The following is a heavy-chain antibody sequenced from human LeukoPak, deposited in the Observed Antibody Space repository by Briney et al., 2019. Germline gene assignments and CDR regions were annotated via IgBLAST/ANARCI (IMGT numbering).Heavy chain of an antibody. CDR3: AGEDNSSGYRPFEI. CDR2: SNPNNGGT. J-gene: IGHJ3*02. CDR1: GYTFTGYY. D-gene: IGHD3-22*01. Sequence: ASVKVSCKASGYTFTGYYIHWVRQAPGQGLEWMGRSNPNNGGTNYAQKFQGRVTMTRDTSMSTAYMELSRLRSVDTAVYYCAGEDNSSGYRPFEIWGEGTMVTVPS. V-gene: IGHV1-2*06.